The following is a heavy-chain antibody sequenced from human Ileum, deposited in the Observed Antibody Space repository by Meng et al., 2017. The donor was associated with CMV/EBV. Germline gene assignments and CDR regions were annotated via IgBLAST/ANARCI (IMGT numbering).Heavy chain of an antibody. CDR2: LRFDGTTK. CDR1: GLTLSDYS. Sequence: GGSLRLSCVASGLTLSDYSFHWVRQAPGKGLEWVAFLRFDGTTKYYPDSVKGRFTISRDLSGHTLFLEMNSLRDEDTGVYYCAKDGDFYWDQGALVTVSS. CDR3: AKDGDFY. V-gene: IGHV3-30*02. J-gene: IGHJ4*02. D-gene: IGHD2/OR15-2a*01.